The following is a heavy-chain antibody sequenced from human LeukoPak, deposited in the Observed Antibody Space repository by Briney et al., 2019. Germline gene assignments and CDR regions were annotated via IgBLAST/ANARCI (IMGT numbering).Heavy chain of an antibody. D-gene: IGHD6-25*01. CDR3: ARDGGWRLLDY. CDR1: GLTFGSQW. CDR2: IGGDGTRE. V-gene: IGHV3-7*01. J-gene: IGHJ4*02. Sequence: SGGSLRLSCVASGLTFGSQWMTWVRQAPGKGLEWLANIGGDGTREFYEDSVKGRFTISRDNAESSLYLQMNNLRVEDTAVYYCARDGGWRLLDYWGRGTQVTVSS.